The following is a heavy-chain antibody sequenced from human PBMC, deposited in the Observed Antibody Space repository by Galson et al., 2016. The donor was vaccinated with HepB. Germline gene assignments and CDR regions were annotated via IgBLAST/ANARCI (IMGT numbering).Heavy chain of an antibody. CDR2: ISYDGSNK. CDR3: AKDRTGGYSYGNRYYFYGMDV. Sequence: SLRLSCAASGFTFSYYGMHWVRQAPGKGLDWVTVISYDGSNKYYADSVKGRFIIPRDNSKNTLYLQMNSLRAEDTAVYYCAKDRTGGYSYGNRYYFYGMDVWGQGTTVSVSS. CDR1: GFTFSYYG. J-gene: IGHJ6*02. V-gene: IGHV3-30*18. D-gene: IGHD5-18*01.